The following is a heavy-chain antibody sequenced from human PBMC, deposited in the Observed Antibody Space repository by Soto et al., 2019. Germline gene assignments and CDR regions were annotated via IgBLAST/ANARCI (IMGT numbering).Heavy chain of an antibody. Sequence: PGGSLRLSCAASGFTFSSYGMHWVRQAPGKGLEWVALIWYDGSDKNYADSVKGRFTISRDNSKHTLYLEMNSLRVEDTAVYYCARGYRSLGAFDIWGQGTMVTVSS. CDR2: IWYDGSDK. J-gene: IGHJ3*02. D-gene: IGHD2-2*01. V-gene: IGHV3-33*01. CDR1: GFTFSSYG. CDR3: ARGYRSLGAFDI.